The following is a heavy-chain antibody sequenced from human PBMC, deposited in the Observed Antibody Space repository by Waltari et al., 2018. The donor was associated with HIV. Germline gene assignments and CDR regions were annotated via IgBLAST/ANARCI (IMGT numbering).Heavy chain of an antibody. CDR2: VKHSGKT. Sequence: QVQLQQWGAGLLKPSETLSLTCAVYGGSFSGYYWTWIRQAPGKGLEWIGEVKHSGKTNSNPSHKSRVSISVDTSTNQFSLKMKSVTGADTAVYYCAGERSRASEWYGIFYIDAWGQGTLVSVPP. D-gene: IGHD3-3*01. CDR1: GGSFSGYY. CDR3: AGERSRASEWYGIFYIDA. V-gene: IGHV4-34*02. J-gene: IGHJ5*02.